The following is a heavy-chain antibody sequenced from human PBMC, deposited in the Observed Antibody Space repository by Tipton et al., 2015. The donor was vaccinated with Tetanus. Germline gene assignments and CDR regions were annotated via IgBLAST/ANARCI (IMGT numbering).Heavy chain of an antibody. Sequence: TLSLTCTVSGISVSTSDYYWSWVRQPPGKELEWIGYIYYSGSTNYNPSLKSRVTISLDTSKNQFSLTLRSVTAADTAVYYCARSYGDTFLFRLDYWGQGALVTVSS. CDR1: GISVSTSDYY. CDR3: ARSYGDTFLFRLDY. D-gene: IGHD4-17*01. V-gene: IGHV4-61*08. CDR2: IYYSGST. J-gene: IGHJ4*02.